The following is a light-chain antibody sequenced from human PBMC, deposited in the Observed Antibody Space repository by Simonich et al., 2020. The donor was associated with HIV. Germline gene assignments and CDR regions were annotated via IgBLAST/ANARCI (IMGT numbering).Light chain of an antibody. V-gene: IGKV3-15*01. CDR3: QQYHNWPPYT. J-gene: IGKJ2*01. Sequence: EIVMTQSPATLSVSPGETATPSCSTSQSVGSNLAWYPQKPGQALRLLICGAATRATGIPARFSGSGSGTEFTLTIRSLQSEDFAVYYCQQYHNWPPYTFGQGTKLEIK. CDR2: GAA. CDR1: QSVGSN.